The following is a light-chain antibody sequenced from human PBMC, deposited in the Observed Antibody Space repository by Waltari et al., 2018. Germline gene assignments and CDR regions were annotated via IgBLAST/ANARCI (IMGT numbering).Light chain of an antibody. Sequence: QSVLTQPPSASGIPGQRVTISCSGSSSNIGSNYVYWYQQLSGTAPKLLIYKNEPRPSGVPNRFSGSKSGTSDSLAISGLRSEDESNYYCSAWDDSLSVLFGGGTKLTVL. CDR2: KNE. CDR3: SAWDDSLSVL. V-gene: IGLV1-47*01. CDR1: SSNIGSNY. J-gene: IGLJ2*01.